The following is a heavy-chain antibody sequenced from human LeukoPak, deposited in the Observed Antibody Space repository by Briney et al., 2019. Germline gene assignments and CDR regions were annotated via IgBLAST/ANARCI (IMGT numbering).Heavy chain of an antibody. D-gene: IGHD1-26*01. Sequence: PGGSLRLSCAASGFTSSSYGMHWVRQAPVKGLEWVAVVSHDGSDKHYADSVKGRFTVSRDNSKNTLYLQMNSLRTEDTAVYYCAKDRRSYSAFDIWGLGTMVTVSS. CDR3: AKDRRSYSAFDI. CDR2: VSHDGSDK. V-gene: IGHV3-30*18. J-gene: IGHJ3*02. CDR1: GFTSSSYG.